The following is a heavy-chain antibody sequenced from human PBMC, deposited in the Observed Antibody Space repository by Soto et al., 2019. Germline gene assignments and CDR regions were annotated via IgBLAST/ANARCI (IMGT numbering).Heavy chain of an antibody. CDR2: IYYSGST. D-gene: IGHD1-26*01. CDR3: ARAQWELLPFDY. J-gene: IGHJ4*02. V-gene: IGHV4-59*01. Sequence: PSETLSLTCTVSGGSISSYYWSWIRQPPGKGLEWIGYIYYSGSTNYNPSLKSRVTISVDMSKNQFSLKLSSVTAADTAVYYCARAQWELLPFDYWGQGTLVTVSS. CDR1: GGSISSYY.